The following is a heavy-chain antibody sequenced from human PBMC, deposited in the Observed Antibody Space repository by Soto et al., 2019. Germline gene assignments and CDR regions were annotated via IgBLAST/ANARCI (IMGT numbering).Heavy chain of an antibody. CDR1: GFTFSSYW. J-gene: IGHJ6*02. V-gene: IGHV3-74*01. Sequence: GGSLRLSCAASGFTFSSYWMHWVRQAPGKGLVWVSHINSDGSSTSYADSVKGRFTISRDNAKNTLYLQMNSLRAEDTAVYYCARDSLGTVTTSAETLYYYYGMDVWGQGTTVTVSS. CDR3: ARDSLGTVTTSAETLYYYYGMDV. CDR2: INSDGSST. D-gene: IGHD4-17*01.